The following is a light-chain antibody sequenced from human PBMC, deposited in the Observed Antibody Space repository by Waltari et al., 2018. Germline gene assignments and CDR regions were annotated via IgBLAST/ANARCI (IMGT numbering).Light chain of an antibody. V-gene: IGLV2-14*03. Sequence: QSALTQPASVSGSPGQSITIPCNGASSDLGGYRYASWYRQHPGSAPKLMIYDVSNRPSGVSNRLSGSKSGNTASLTISGLQAEDDADYFCSSYTSSSTVVFGGGTKVTVL. CDR3: SSYTSSSTVV. J-gene: IGLJ2*01. CDR1: SSDLGGYRY. CDR2: DVS.